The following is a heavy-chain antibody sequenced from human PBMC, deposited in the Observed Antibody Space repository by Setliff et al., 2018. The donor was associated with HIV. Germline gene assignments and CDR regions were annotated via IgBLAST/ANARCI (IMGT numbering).Heavy chain of an antibody. J-gene: IGHJ6*03. CDR3: ARGNSRRLRVHYYYYYMDV. CDR1: GGSITTSTFY. Sequence: SETLSLTCTVSGGSITTSTFYWGWILQPPGKGLEWIGSIYYSGSTYYNPSLKSRLTISVDTSTNKFSLKLSSVTAADTAVYYCARGNSRRLRVHYYYYYMDVWGKGTTVTVSS. V-gene: IGHV4-39*01. CDR2: IYYSGST. D-gene: IGHD4-17*01.